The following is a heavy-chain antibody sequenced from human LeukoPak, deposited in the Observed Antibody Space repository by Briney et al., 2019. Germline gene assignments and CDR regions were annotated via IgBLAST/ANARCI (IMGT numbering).Heavy chain of an antibody. V-gene: IGHV4-39*07. Sequence: PSETLSLTCTVSGGSISSSSHYWGWIRQPPGKGLEWIGSIYYSGSTYYNPSLESRVTISVDTSKNQFSLKLSSVTAADTAVYYCARDSGRSLFDYWGQGTLVTVSS. CDR1: GGSISSSSHY. CDR2: IYYSGST. CDR3: ARDSGRSLFDY. J-gene: IGHJ4*02. D-gene: IGHD1-26*01.